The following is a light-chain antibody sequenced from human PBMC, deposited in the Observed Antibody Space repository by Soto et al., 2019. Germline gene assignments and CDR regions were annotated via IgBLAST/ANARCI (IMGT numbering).Light chain of an antibody. CDR2: EVS. CDR3: ASYGGRSTFEV. V-gene: IGLV2-14*01. Sequence: QSVLTQPASVSGSPGQSITISCTGSSSDIGGYNFVSWYQHHPGKAPKLIIYEVSNRPSGVSYRFSGSKSGNTASLTISGLQPEDESDYYCASYGGRSTFEVFGGGTKVTVL. J-gene: IGLJ2*01. CDR1: SSDIGGYNF.